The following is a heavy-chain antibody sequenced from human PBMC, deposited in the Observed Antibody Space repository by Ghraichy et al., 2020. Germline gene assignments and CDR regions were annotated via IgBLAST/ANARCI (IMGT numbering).Heavy chain of an antibody. Sequence: ASVKVSCKSSGYTFTDYYIHWVRQAPGQGLEWVGWLNPTTGGTNYAQKLQGWVTMTRDTSINTAYMELSRLRYDDTAVYYCARDATGVGASILDFWGQGSLVTVSS. CDR1: GYTFTDYY. D-gene: IGHD1-26*01. J-gene: IGHJ4*02. V-gene: IGHV1-2*04. CDR3: ARDATGVGASILDF. CDR2: LNPTTGGT.